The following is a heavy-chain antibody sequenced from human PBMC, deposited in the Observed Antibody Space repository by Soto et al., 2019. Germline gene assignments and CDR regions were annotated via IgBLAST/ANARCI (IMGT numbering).Heavy chain of an antibody. Sequence: SGPTLVKPTQTLTLTCTFSGFSLSTSGVGVGWIRQPPGKALEWLALIYWDDDKRYSPSLKSRLTITKDTSKNQVVLTMTNMDPVDTATYYCAHGPQDILTGSPLDFDYWGQGTLVTVSS. J-gene: IGHJ4*02. CDR1: GFSLSTSGVG. V-gene: IGHV2-5*02. CDR2: IYWDDDK. D-gene: IGHD3-9*01. CDR3: AHGPQDILTGSPLDFDY.